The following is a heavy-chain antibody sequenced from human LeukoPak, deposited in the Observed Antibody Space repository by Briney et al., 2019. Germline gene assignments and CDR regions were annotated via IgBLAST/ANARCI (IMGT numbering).Heavy chain of an antibody. D-gene: IGHD6-13*01. J-gene: IGHJ3*02. CDR1: GGSISSYY. V-gene: IGHV4-34*01. CDR2: INHSGST. CDR3: ARGRGGYSSSPRPAFDI. Sequence: SETLSLTCTVSGGSISSYYWSWIRQPPGKGLEWIGEINHSGSTNYNPSLKSRVTISVDTSKNQFSLKLSSVTAADTAVYYCARGRGGYSSSPRPAFDIWGQGTMVTVSS.